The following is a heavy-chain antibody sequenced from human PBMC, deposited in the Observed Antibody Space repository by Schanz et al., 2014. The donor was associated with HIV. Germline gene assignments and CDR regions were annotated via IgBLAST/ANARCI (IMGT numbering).Heavy chain of an antibody. Sequence: VQLVESGGGVVQPRRSLRLSCATSGFPFAAYAMTWVRQAPGKGLEWVSAIDGVGDNTYYADSVKGRFTISRDNSKNTVYLRMSGLRAEDTAVYYCANQRYSGTYRPFDYWGRGTLVTVSS. J-gene: IGHJ4*02. CDR1: GFPFAAYA. V-gene: IGHV3-23*04. CDR3: ANQRYSGTYRPFDY. CDR2: IDGVGDNT. D-gene: IGHD1-26*01.